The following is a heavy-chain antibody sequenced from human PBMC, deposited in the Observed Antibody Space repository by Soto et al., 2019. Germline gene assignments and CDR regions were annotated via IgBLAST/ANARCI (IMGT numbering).Heavy chain of an antibody. CDR2: VRGDGSST. J-gene: IGHJ4*02. Sequence: PGGSLRLSCAASGFIFDSYGMHWVRQAPGRGLEWVSLVRGDGSSTYYADFVKGRFTISRDNSKNTLYLQMNSLRAEDTAVYYCARQDYSTTWYLNYWGQGTLVTVSS. CDR3: ARQDYSTTWYLNY. D-gene: IGHD6-13*01. CDR1: GFIFDSYG. V-gene: IGHV3-23*01.